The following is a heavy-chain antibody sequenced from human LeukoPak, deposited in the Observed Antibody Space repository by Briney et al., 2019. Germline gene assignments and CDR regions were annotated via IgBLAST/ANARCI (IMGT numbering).Heavy chain of an antibody. J-gene: IGHJ4*02. CDR3: ARYTAAAGNFDY. CDR1: GGSISSSSYY. CDR2: IYYSGRT. D-gene: IGHD6-13*01. Sequence: SETLSLTCTVSGGSISSSSYYWGWIRQPPGKGLEWIGSIYYSGRTYYNPSLESRVTISVDTSKNQFSLKLSSVTAADTAVYYCARYTAAAGNFDYWGQGTLVTVSS. V-gene: IGHV4-39*07.